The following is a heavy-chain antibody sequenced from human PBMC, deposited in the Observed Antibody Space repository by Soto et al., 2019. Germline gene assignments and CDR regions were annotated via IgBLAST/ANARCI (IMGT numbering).Heavy chain of an antibody. CDR3: ARSSRRYCSGGSCFSFDY. D-gene: IGHD2-15*01. CDR1: GFTFSSYA. Sequence: PGGSLRLSCAASGFTFSSYAMHWVRQAPGKGLEWVAVISYDGSNKYYADSVKGRFTISRDNSKNTLYLQMNSLRAEDTAVYYCARSSRRYCSGGSCFSFDYWGQRTLVTVSS. J-gene: IGHJ4*02. CDR2: ISYDGSNK. V-gene: IGHV3-30-3*01.